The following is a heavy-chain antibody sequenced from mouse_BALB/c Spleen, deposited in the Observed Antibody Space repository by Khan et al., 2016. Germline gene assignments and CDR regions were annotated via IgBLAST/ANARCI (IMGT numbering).Heavy chain of an antibody. Sequence: VQLKQSGAELVKPGASVKLSCTASGFNIKDTYMHWVKQRPEQGLEWIGRIDPANGNTKYDPKFQGKATITADTSFNTAYPQLSSLTSEDTAVYYCARSPYDYDVGFAYWGQVTLVTVSA. CDR1: GFNIKDTY. D-gene: IGHD2-4*01. V-gene: IGHV14-3*02. CDR3: ARSPYDYDVGFAY. J-gene: IGHJ3*01. CDR2: IDPANGNT.